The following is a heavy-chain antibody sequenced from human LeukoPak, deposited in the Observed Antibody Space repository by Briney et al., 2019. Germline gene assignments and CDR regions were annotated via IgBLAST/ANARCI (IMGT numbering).Heavy chain of an antibody. CDR1: GGSFSGYY. D-gene: IGHD6-6*01. J-gene: IGHJ4*02. Sequence: SETLSLTCAVYGGSFSGYYWSWIRQPPGKGLEWIGEINHSGSTNYNPSLKSRVTISVDMSKNQFSLKLSSVTAADTAVYYCARGRIAARPGDLDYWGQGTLVTVSS. V-gene: IGHV4-34*01. CDR3: ARGRIAARPGDLDY. CDR2: INHSGST.